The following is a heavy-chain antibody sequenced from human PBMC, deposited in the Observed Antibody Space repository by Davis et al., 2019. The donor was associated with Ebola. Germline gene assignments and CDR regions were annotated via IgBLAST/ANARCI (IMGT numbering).Heavy chain of an antibody. V-gene: IGHV4-59*05. CDR3: ARFDIAATTDY. D-gene: IGHD5-12*01. J-gene: IGHJ4*02. CDR1: GGSISSYY. CDR2: IYYSGST. Sequence: MPSETLSLTCTVSGGSISSYYWSWIRQPPGKGLEWIGSIYYSGSTYYNPSLKSRVTISVDTSKNQFSLKLSSVTAADTAVYYCARFDIAATTDYWGQGTLVTVSS.